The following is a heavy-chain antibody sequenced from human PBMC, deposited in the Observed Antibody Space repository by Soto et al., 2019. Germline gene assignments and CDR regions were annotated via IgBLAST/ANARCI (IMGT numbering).Heavy chain of an antibody. J-gene: IGHJ4*02. CDR1: GFTFSSHG. CDR2: TSNDGSIE. Sequence: QVQLVESGGGVVQPGRSLRLSCAASGFTFSSHGMHWVRQAPGKGLEWVAVTSNDGSIEYYVDSVKGRFTISRDNSKNTLFQQMNSLRAEDTAMYYCAKAGHCNSLDCRYHFDFWGQGTLVTVSS. CDR3: AKAGHCNSLDCRYHFDF. V-gene: IGHV3-30*18. D-gene: IGHD2-2*01.